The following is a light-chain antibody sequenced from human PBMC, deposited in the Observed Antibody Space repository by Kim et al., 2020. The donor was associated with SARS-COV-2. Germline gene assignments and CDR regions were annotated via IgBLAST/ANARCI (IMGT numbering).Light chain of an antibody. CDR2: GVS. Sequence: LSPGESATLSCRASQSVSSGYLSWYQQKPGQPPRLLIYGVSTRATGIPDRFSGSGSGTDFTLTISRLEPEDFAVYYCQQYGRAPYTFGQGTKLEI. V-gene: IGKV3-20*01. J-gene: IGKJ2*01. CDR1: QSVSSGY. CDR3: QQYGRAPYT.